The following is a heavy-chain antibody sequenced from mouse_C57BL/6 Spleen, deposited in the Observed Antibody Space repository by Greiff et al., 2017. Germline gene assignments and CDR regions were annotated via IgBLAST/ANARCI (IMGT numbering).Heavy chain of an antibody. CDR1: GFTFSSYA. J-gene: IGHJ2*01. CDR3: TRSYGYDERGYYFDY. CDR2: ISSGGDYI. D-gene: IGHD2-2*01. V-gene: IGHV5-9-1*02. Sequence: EVQLVESGEGLVKPGGSLKLSCAASGFTFSSYAMSWVRQTPEKRLEWVAYISSGGDYIYYADTVKGRFTISRDNARNTLYLQMSSLKSEDTAMYYCTRSYGYDERGYYFDYWGQGTTLTVSS.